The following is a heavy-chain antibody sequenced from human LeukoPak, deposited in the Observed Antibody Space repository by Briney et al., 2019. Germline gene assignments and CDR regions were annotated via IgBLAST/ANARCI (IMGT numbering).Heavy chain of an antibody. CDR1: GGSIRSGSHY. Sequence: PSETLSLTCTVSGGSIRSGSHYWAWVRQPPGKGLEWIGSIYYSGSTYYNPSLENRVTISIDTSKNHFSLKLSSLSAADTSVYYCAKRDDSGGNLVDLWGQGTLVTVS. D-gene: IGHD3-22*01. CDR2: IYYSGST. V-gene: IGHV4-39*02. J-gene: IGHJ4*02. CDR3: AKRDDSGGNLVDL.